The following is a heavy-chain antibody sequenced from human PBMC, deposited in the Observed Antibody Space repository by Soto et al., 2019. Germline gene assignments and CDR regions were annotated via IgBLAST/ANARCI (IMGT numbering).Heavy chain of an antibody. J-gene: IGHJ6*02. V-gene: IGHV3-33*01. CDR1: GFTFSSYG. D-gene: IGHD6-13*01. Sequence: QVQLVESGGGVVQPGRSLRLSCAASGFTFSSYGMHWVRQAPGKGLEWVAVIWYDGSNKYYADSVKGRFTISRDNSKNTLYLQMNSLRAEDTAVYYCARDSDSSSWYPTRGLIYYYYGMDVWGQGTTVTVSS. CDR2: IWYDGSNK. CDR3: ARDSDSSSWYPTRGLIYYYYGMDV.